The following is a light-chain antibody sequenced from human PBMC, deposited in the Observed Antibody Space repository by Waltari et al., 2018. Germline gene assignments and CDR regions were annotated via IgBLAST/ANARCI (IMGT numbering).Light chain of an antibody. V-gene: IGLV2-14*01. J-gene: IGLJ1*01. Sequence: QSALTQPASVSGSPGQSITIPCTATSGDIGGYNFVSWNHQHPGRAPTLLIYEVSNRPSGVSYRFSASKSGNTASLTISGLQAEDEADYYCTSYRRGSTLSVFGTGTEVTVL. CDR1: SGDIGGYNF. CDR2: EVS. CDR3: TSYRRGSTLSV.